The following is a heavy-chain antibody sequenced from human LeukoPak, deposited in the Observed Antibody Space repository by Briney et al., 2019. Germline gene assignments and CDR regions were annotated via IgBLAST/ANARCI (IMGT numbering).Heavy chain of an antibody. J-gene: IGHJ4*02. D-gene: IGHD6-19*01. Sequence: ASVKVYCKASGYTFSGYYMHWVRQAPGQGREWLGWINPNSGGTNYAQKFQGRVTMTRDTSISTAYMELSRLRSDDTAVYYCARERAGVATYYFDYWGQGTLVTVSS. V-gene: IGHV1-2*02. CDR1: GYTFSGYY. CDR3: ARERAGVATYYFDY. CDR2: INPNSGGT.